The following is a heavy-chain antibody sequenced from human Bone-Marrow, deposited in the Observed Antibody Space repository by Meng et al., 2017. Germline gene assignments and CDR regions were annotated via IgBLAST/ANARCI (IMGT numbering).Heavy chain of an antibody. V-gene: IGHV1-69*04. Sequence: SVKVSCKASGYTFTSYDINWVRQAPGQGLEWMGRIIPILGIANYAQKFQGRVTITADKSTSTAYMELSSLRSEDTAVYYCARVQGIAAAGQYYFDYWGQGTLVTVSS. D-gene: IGHD6-13*01. CDR3: ARVQGIAAAGQYYFDY. J-gene: IGHJ4*02. CDR1: GYTFTSYD. CDR2: IIPILGIA.